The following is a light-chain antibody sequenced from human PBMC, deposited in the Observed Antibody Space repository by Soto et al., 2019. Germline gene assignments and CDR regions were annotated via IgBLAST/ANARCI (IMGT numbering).Light chain of an antibody. V-gene: IGKV2-28*01. CDR1: QSLLHSNGYNY. J-gene: IGKJ2*01. Sequence: DIVMTQSPLSLPVTPGEPASISCRASQSLLHSNGYNYLDWYLQKPGQSPQLLIYLGSSRASGVPDRFSGSGSGKDFTLKISRVEADDVGVYYCMQALQTPWYTFGQGTKLEIK. CDR3: MQALQTPWYT. CDR2: LGS.